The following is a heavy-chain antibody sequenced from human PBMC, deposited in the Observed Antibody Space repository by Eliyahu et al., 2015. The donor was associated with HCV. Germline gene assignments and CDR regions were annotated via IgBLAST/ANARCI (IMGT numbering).Heavy chain of an antibody. V-gene: IGHV3-23*01. J-gene: IGHJ4*02. CDR2: ISGSGGST. D-gene: IGHD6-19*01. CDR1: GFXFSSYA. Sequence: AASGFXFSSYAMSWVRQAPGKGLEWVSAISGSGGSTYYADSVKGRFTISRDNSKNTLYLQMNSLRAEDTAVYYCAKGGQGSGWYFDYWGQGTLVTVSS. CDR3: AKGGQGSGWYFDY.